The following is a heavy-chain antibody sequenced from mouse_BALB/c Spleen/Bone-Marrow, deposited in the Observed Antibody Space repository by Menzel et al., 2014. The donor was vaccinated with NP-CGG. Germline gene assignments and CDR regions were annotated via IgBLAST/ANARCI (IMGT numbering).Heavy chain of an antibody. Sequence: EVQLQQSGAELVKPGASVKLSCTASGFNIKDTYMHWVKQRPEQGLEWIGRIDPANGNTKYDPKFQGKAAITADTSSNTAYLQLSSLTSEDTAVYYCAVYDYEGFAYWGQGTLVTVSA. D-gene: IGHD2-4*01. V-gene: IGHV14-3*02. CDR2: IDPANGNT. CDR3: AVYDYEGFAY. CDR1: GFNIKDTY. J-gene: IGHJ3*01.